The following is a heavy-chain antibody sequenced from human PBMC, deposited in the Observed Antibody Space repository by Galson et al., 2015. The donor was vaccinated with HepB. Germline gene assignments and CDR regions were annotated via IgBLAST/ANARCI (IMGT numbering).Heavy chain of an antibody. CDR3: ARRGYSYGFDY. V-gene: IGHV5-51*01. D-gene: IGHD5-18*01. J-gene: IGHJ4*02. Sequence: QSGAEVKKPGESLKISCRVSGYSFATYWIAWVRQKPGKGLEWMGIIYPGDSDTTYSPSFQGQGVTIPGDKSISTAYLHFSSLKASDTAVYYCARRGYSYGFDYWGQGALVTVSS. CDR1: GYSFATYW. CDR2: IYPGDSDT.